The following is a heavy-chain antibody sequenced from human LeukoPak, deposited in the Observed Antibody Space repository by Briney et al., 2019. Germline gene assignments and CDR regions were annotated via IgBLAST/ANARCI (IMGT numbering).Heavy chain of an antibody. CDR3: ARHGGLVGVVQAFDP. J-gene: IGHJ5*02. V-gene: IGHV4-39*01. CDR1: GGSINSSNYY. D-gene: IGHD2-8*02. Sequence: SETLSLTCTVSGGSINSSNYYWDWIRQPPWKGLEWIGSIYYSGTTFYKPSLKSRVTISVDASTNHFSLKMTSLNVADTAVYFCARHGGLVGVVQAFDPWGQGTLVTVSS. CDR2: IYYSGTT.